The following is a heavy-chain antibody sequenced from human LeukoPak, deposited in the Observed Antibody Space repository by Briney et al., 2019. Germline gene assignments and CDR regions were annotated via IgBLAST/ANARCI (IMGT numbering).Heavy chain of an antibody. J-gene: IGHJ3*02. Sequence: SETLSLTCTVSGGSISSHYWSWIRQPPGKGREWIGYIYYSGSTNYNPSLKSRVTISVDTSKNQFSLKLSSVTAADTAVYYCARDFRIAARSDAFDIWGQGTMVTVSS. CDR1: GGSISSHY. D-gene: IGHD6-6*01. CDR2: IYYSGST. V-gene: IGHV4-59*11. CDR3: ARDFRIAARSDAFDI.